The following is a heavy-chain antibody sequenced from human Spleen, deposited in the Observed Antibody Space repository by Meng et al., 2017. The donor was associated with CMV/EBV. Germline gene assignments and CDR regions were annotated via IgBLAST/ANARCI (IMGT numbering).Heavy chain of an antibody. CDR2: INPSGGTT. CDR1: GYTFTSHY. J-gene: IGHJ4*02. Sequence: ASVKVSCKASGYTFTSHYIHWVRQAPGQGLEWMGIINPSGGTTEYAQKFQGRVTMTRDTSTNTVYMELSSLRSEDTAVYYCARGRFDYNDYTIIDYWGQGTLVTVSS. V-gene: IGHV1-46*01. CDR3: ARGRFDYNDYTIIDY. D-gene: IGHD4-11*01.